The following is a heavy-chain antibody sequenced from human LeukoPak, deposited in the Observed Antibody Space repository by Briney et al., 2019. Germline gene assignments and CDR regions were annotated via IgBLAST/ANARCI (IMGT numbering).Heavy chain of an antibody. Sequence: SGTLSLTCAVSGASISGSDWWSWVRQPPGKGLEWIGEIYHSGSTNYNSSLKSRVTISVDKSKSHFSLKVSSVTAADTAVYYCARVVGNTNFDSWGQEALVTVSS. CDR2: IYHSGST. D-gene: IGHD2-21*01. V-gene: IGHV4-4*02. CDR1: GASISGSDW. J-gene: IGHJ4*02. CDR3: ARVVGNTNFDS.